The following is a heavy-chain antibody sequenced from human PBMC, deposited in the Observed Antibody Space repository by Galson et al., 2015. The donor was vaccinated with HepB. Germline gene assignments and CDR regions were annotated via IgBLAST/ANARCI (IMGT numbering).Heavy chain of an antibody. Sequence: SVKVSCKASGGTFSSYTISWVRQAPGQGLEWMGRIIPILGIANYAQKFQGRVTITADKSTSTAYMELSSLRSEDTAVYYCARPSPLLSSADGSGSESYYYYGMDVWGQGTTVTVSS. CDR2: IIPILGIA. D-gene: IGHD3-10*01. J-gene: IGHJ6*02. V-gene: IGHV1-69*02. CDR1: GGTFSSYT. CDR3: ARPSPLLSSADGSGSESYYYYGMDV.